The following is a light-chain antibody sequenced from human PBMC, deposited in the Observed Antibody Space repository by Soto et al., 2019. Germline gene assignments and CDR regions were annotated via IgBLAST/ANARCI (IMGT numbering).Light chain of an antibody. CDR2: SAS. Sequence: EIVLTQSPGTLSLSPGERATLSCWASQSVTSSYLAWYQQKPGQAPRPLIYSASSRATGIPDRFSGSGYGTDFTLTISRLEPEDFAVYYCQQYGSFPLTFGGGTKVEIK. CDR1: QSVTSSY. V-gene: IGKV3-20*01. CDR3: QQYGSFPLT. J-gene: IGKJ4*01.